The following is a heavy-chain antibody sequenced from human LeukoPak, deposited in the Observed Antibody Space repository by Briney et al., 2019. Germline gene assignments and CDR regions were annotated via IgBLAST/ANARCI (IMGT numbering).Heavy chain of an antibody. CDR3: ARDQGVRSAEAGDYWYFDL. V-gene: IGHV4-4*07. D-gene: IGHD6-19*01. CDR2: IYTSGST. CDR1: GGSISSYY. Sequence: SETLSLTCTVSGGSISSYYWSWIRQPAGKGLEWIGRIYTSGSTNYNPSLKSRVTMSVDTSKNQFSLKLRSVTAADTAVYYCARDQGVRSAEAGDYWYFDLWGRGTLVTVSS. J-gene: IGHJ2*01.